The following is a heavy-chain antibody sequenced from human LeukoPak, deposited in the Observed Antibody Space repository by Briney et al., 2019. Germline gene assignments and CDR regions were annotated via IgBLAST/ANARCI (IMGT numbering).Heavy chain of an antibody. CDR2: IYPGDSDT. CDR1: GYSFTSYW. D-gene: IGHD5-18*01. V-gene: IGHV5-51*01. J-gene: IGHJ4*02. CDR3: ARPERRGYSYGPFDY. Sequence: ESLKISCKGSGYSFTSYWIGWVRQMPGKGLEWMGIIYPGDSDTRYSPSFQGQVTISADKSISTAYLQWSSLKASDTAMYYCARPERRGYSYGPFDYWGQGTLVTVSS.